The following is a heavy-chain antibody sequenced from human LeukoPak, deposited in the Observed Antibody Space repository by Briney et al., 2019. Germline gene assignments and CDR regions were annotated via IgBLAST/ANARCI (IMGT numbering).Heavy chain of an antibody. CDR3: AKDHSSSWLDY. CDR2: ISYDGSNK. Sequence: GGSLRLSCAASGFTFSSYAMSWVRQAPGKGLEWVAVISYDGSNKYYADSVKGRFTISRDNSKNTLYLQMNSLRAEDTAVYYCAKDHSSSWLDYWGQGTLVTVSS. CDR1: GFTFSSYA. V-gene: IGHV3-30*18. D-gene: IGHD6-13*01. J-gene: IGHJ4*02.